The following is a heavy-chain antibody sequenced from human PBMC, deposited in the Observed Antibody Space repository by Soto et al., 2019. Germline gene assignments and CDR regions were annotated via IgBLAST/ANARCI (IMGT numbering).Heavy chain of an antibody. CDR3: AGASTWHPGAFDI. V-gene: IGHV4-59*12. J-gene: IGHJ3*02. CDR1: GVSISSYY. Sequence: PSETLSLTCTVSGVSISSYYWSWIRQPPGKGLEWIGYIYYSGSTNYNPSLKSRVTISGDTSKNQFSLKLSSVTAADTAVYYCAGASTWHPGAFDIWGQGTTVTVS. CDR2: IYYSGST. D-gene: IGHD5-12*01.